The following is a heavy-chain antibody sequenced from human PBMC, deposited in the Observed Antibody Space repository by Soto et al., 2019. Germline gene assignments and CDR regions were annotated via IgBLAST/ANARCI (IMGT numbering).Heavy chain of an antibody. Sequence: GGSLRLSCAASGFTFGDYAMQWVRQAPGKGLEWVSAISWNSGSIDYADSVKGRFTVSRDNAKNSLYLQMNSLRAEDTALYYCAKSHTTSGWYVTTDYWGQGTRVTVSS. D-gene: IGHD6-19*01. CDR3: AKSHTTSGWYVTTDY. J-gene: IGHJ4*02. CDR1: GFTFGDYA. V-gene: IGHV3-9*01. CDR2: ISWNSGSI.